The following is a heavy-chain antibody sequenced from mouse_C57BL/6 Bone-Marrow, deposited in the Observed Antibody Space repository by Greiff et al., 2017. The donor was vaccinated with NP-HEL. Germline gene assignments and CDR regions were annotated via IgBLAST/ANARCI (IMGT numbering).Heavy chain of an antibody. J-gene: IGHJ1*03. CDR3: ARSGYFDV. CDR1: GYAFTNYL. Sequence: QVQLQQSGAELVRPGTSVKVSCKASGYAFTNYLIEWVKQRPGQGLEWIGVINPGSGGTNYNEKFKGKATLTADKSSSTAYRQLSSLTSEDSAVYFCARSGYFDVWGTGTTVTVSS. V-gene: IGHV1-54*01. CDR2: INPGSGGT.